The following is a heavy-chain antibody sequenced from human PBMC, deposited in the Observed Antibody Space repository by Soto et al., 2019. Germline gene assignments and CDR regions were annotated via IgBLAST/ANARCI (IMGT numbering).Heavy chain of an antibody. CDR3: AMDAWRGVQAANHGMDV. V-gene: IGHV1-69*13. Sequence: SVKVSCKASGGTFSSYAISWVRQAPGQGLEWMGGIIPILGTANYAQKFQGRVTITADESTSTAYMELSSLRSEDTAVYYCAMDAWRGVQAANHGMDVCGEGTKVTVSS. J-gene: IGHJ6*04. D-gene: IGHD2-2*01. CDR2: IIPILGTA. CDR1: GGTFSSYA.